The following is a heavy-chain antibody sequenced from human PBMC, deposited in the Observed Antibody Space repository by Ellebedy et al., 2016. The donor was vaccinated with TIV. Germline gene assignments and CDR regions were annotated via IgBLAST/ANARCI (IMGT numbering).Heavy chain of an antibody. Sequence: AASVKVSCKASGYTFTGYYMHWVRQAPGQGLEWMGWINPNSGGTNYAQKFQGRVTMTRDTSISTAYMELRSLRSDDTAVYYCARMGSSSGWYALGGDYYYYGMDVWGQGTTVTVSS. CDR2: INPNSGGT. J-gene: IGHJ6*02. D-gene: IGHD6-19*01. CDR1: GYTFTGYY. CDR3: ARMGSSSGWYALGGDYYYYGMDV. V-gene: IGHV1-2*02.